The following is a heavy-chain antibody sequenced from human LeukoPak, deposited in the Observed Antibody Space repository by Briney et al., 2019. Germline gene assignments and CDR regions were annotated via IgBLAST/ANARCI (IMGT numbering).Heavy chain of an antibody. CDR2: IYYSGST. V-gene: IGHV4-39*07. CDR1: GGSISSSSYY. D-gene: IGHD2-15*01. Sequence: SETLSLTCTVSGGSISSSSYYWGWIRQPPGKGLEWIGSIYYSGSTYYNPSPKSRVTISVDTSKNQFSLKLSSVTAADTAVYYCARDLPRYCSGGSCYISDYWGQGTLVTVSS. CDR3: ARDLPRYCSGGSCYISDY. J-gene: IGHJ4*02.